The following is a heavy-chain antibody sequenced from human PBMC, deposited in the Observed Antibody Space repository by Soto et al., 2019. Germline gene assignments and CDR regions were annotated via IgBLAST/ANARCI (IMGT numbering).Heavy chain of an antibody. J-gene: IGHJ4*02. V-gene: IGHV3-74*03. CDR1: GFTFSSYW. CDR2: INTDGSST. Sequence: LRLSCAASGFTFSSYWMHWVRQVPGKGLVWVSRINTDGSSTTYADSVKGRFTISRDSAKNTLYLQMNSLRAEDTAVYYCVKAAARGDYWGQGTLVTVSS. CDR3: VKAAARGDY. D-gene: IGHD3-10*01.